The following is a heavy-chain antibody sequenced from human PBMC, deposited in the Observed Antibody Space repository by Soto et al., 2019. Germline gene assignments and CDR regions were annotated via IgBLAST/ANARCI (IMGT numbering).Heavy chain of an antibody. CDR3: ARGKLELRFYYYGMDV. J-gene: IGHJ6*02. CDR2: INHSVST. V-gene: IGHV4-34*01. D-gene: IGHD1-7*01. CDR1: GESFSGYY. Sequence: SDTLSLTCAVYGESFSGYYWSWIRQPPGKGLEWIGEINHSVSTNYNPSLKSRVTXSVDKSKNQFSLKLSSVTAADTAVYYCARGKLELRFYYYGMDVWGQGTTVTVSS.